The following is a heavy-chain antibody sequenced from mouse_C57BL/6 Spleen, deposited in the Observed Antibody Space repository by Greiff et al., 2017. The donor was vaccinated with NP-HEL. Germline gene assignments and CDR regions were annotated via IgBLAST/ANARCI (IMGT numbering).Heavy chain of an antibody. CDR2: INPSTGGT. Sequence: EVQLQQSGPELVKPGASVKISCKASGYSFTGYYMNWVKQSPEKSLEWIGEINPSTGGTTYNQKFKAKATLTVDKSSSTAYMQLKSLTSEDSAVYYCANYYGSSYMYFDVWGTGTTVTVSS. CDR1: GYSFTGYY. V-gene: IGHV1-42*01. CDR3: ANYYGSSYMYFDV. D-gene: IGHD1-1*01. J-gene: IGHJ1*03.